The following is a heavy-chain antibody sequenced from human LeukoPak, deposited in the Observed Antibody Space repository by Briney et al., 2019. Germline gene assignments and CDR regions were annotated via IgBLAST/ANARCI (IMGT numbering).Heavy chain of an antibody. Sequence: SETLSLTCTVSGGSISGYYWSWIRQPPGKRLEWVGYIYYSGGTNYNPSLKSRVTISVDTSKNQFSLKLSSVTAADTAVYYCARLLERRGSSYGYDYWGQGTLVTVSS. V-gene: IGHV4-59*08. D-gene: IGHD5-18*01. CDR1: GGSISGYY. J-gene: IGHJ4*02. CDR3: ARLLERRGSSYGYDY. CDR2: IYYSGGT.